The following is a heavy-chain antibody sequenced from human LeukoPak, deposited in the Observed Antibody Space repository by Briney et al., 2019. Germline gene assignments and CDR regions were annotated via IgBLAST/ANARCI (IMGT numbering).Heavy chain of an antibody. CDR3: ANYGLWFGELLG. J-gene: IGHJ4*02. V-gene: IGHV3-23*01. D-gene: IGHD3-10*01. CDR1: GSTFSSYA. Sequence: QPGGSLRLSCAASGSTFSSYAMSWVRQAPGKGLEWVSAISGSGGSTYYADSVKGRFTISRDNSKNTLYLQMNSLRAEDTAVCYCANYGLWFGELLGWGEGTLVTVSS. CDR2: ISGSGGST.